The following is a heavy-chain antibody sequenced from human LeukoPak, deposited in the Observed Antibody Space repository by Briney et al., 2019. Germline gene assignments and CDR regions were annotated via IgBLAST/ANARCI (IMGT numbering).Heavy chain of an antibody. J-gene: IGHJ6*02. CDR2: ISYDGSNK. V-gene: IGHV3-30-3*01. CDR3: ARDRVITVTNTIMDV. D-gene: IGHD4-17*01. CDR1: GFTFSSYA. Sequence: WRSLRLSCAASGFTFSSYAMHWVRQAPGKGLEWVAVISYDGSNKYYADSVKGRFTISRDNSKNTLYLQMNSLRAEDTAVYYCARDRVITVTNTIMDVWGQGTTVTVSS.